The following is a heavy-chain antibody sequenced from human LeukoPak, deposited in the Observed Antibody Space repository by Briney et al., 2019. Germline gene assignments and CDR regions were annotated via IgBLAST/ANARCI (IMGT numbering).Heavy chain of an antibody. J-gene: IGHJ6*03. D-gene: IGHD3-16*01. Sequence: ASVKVSCKASGYTFTSYGISWVRQAPGQGLEWMGWICAYNGNTNYAQELQGRVTMTTDTYTSTAYMELRSLRSDDTAVYYCARGVYYDYIWGSSGYYYYMDVWGKGTTVTVSS. V-gene: IGHV1-18*01. CDR3: ARGVYYDYIWGSSGYYYYMDV. CDR2: ICAYNGNT. CDR1: GYTFTSYG.